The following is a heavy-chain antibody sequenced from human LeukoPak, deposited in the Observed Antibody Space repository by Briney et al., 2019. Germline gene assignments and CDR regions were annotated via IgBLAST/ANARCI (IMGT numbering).Heavy chain of an antibody. D-gene: IGHD4/OR15-4a*01. V-gene: IGHV3-21*01. CDR3: ARDLAWGAY. CDR2: ITSSSSSI. CDR1: GFSFNSDW. J-gene: IGHJ4*02. Sequence: PGGSLRLSCAASGFSFNSDWMDWVRQAPGKGLEWVSSITSSSSSIYSADSVKGRLTISRDNAKNSLYLEMNGLRDEDTAVYYCARDLAWGAYWGQGTLVTVSS.